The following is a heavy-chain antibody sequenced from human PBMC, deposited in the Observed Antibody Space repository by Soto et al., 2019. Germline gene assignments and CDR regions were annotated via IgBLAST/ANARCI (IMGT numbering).Heavy chain of an antibody. Sequence: QVQLVESGGGVVQPGRSLRLSCAASGFTFSSYAMHWVRQAPGKGLEWVAVISYDGTNKNYADSVKSRFTISRDNSKNTLYLQMSSLRDEDTAVYYCARDLSCRGGSCYPPHGWFDPWGQGTLVTVSS. V-gene: IGHV3-30-3*01. CDR1: GFTFSSYA. D-gene: IGHD2-15*01. CDR3: ARDLSCRGGSCYPPHGWFDP. CDR2: ISYDGTNK. J-gene: IGHJ5*02.